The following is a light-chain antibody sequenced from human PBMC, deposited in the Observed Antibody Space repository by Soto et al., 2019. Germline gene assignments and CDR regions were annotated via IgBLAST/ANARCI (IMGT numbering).Light chain of an antibody. J-gene: IGKJ1*01. Sequence: DIQMTQSPSTLSASVGDRVTITCRASQSISSWLAWYQQKPGKAPKLLIYKASSLESGVPSRFSGSGSGTEFTLTISSLEPEDSAVYYCQQSYSTRWTFGQGTKVDIK. V-gene: IGKV1-5*03. CDR2: KAS. CDR3: QQSYSTRWT. CDR1: QSISSW.